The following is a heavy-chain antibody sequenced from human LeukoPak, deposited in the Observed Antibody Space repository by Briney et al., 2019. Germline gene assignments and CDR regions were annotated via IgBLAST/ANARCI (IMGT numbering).Heavy chain of an antibody. Sequence: GESLRLSCAASGFTFRNYWMSWVRQAPGKGLEWVSGISWNSGSIGYADSVKGRFTISRDNAKNSLYLQMNSLRAEDTALYYCARGGEYYYDSSGYKYWGQGTLVTVSS. V-gene: IGHV3-20*04. CDR1: GFTFRNYW. CDR2: ISWNSGSI. J-gene: IGHJ4*02. D-gene: IGHD3-22*01. CDR3: ARGGEYYYDSSGYKY.